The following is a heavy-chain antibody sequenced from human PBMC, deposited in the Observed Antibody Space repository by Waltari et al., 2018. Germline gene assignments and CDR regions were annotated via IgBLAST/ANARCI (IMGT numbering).Heavy chain of an antibody. D-gene: IGHD6-6*01. CDR2: ISGSGAAK. V-gene: IGHV3-11*01. J-gene: IGHJ4*02. CDR1: GFNFSGYY. Sequence: QVQLVESGGGLVKPGGSLRLSCAASGFNFSGYYMAWIRQAPGWGVEWVSFISGSGAAKYYADSVKGRFTISRDNADNSLYLQMNTLRAEDTAVYYCARGSSSWDWGQGTLVTVSS. CDR3: ARGSSSWD.